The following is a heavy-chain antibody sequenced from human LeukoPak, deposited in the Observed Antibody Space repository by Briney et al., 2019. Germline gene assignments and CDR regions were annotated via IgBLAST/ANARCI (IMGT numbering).Heavy chain of an antibody. CDR2: ISGSGGST. CDR3: AKNGDRGAYCTGGTCYPYFYYYMDV. V-gene: IGHV3-23*01. J-gene: IGHJ6*03. D-gene: IGHD2-15*01. Sequence: GGSLRLSCAASGFTFSSYGMSWVRQAPGKGLEWVSAISGSGGSTYYVDSVKGRFTISRDNSKNTLYLQMNSLRAEDTAIYYCAKNGDRGAYCTGGTCYPYFYYYMDVWGKGTTVTI. CDR1: GFTFSSYG.